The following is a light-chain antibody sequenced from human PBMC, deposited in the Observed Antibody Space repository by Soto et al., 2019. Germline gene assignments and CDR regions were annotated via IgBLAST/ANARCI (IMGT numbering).Light chain of an antibody. CDR3: QQYGSSPWT. CDR1: QSVDSNY. J-gene: IGKJ1*01. V-gene: IGKV3-20*01. CDR2: GAS. Sequence: EIVLTHSPGTLSLSPGEEATLSCRASQSVDSNYLAWYQQKPGQTPTLIIYGASGRADGIPHRFSGSGFGTDFTLTISRLEPEDFAVYYCQQYGSSPWTFGQGTKVDIK.